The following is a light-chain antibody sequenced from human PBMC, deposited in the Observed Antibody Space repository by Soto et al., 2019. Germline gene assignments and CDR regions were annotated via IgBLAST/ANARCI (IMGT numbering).Light chain of an antibody. V-gene: IGKV1-39*01. CDR2: TAS. Sequence: IRMTQSPSSLSASVGDTVTITLRASQSISSRLNWYQQKPGKAPNLLMYTASNLQSGVPSRFSGSGSGTDFTLTISSLQPEDFATYYCQQSYSTPISFGQGTRLEIK. J-gene: IGKJ5*01. CDR3: QQSYSTPIS. CDR1: QSISSR.